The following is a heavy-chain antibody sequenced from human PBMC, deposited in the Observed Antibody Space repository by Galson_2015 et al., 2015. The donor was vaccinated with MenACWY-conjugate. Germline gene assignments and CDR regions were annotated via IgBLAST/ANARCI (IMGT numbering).Heavy chain of an antibody. J-gene: IGHJ5*02. Sequence: SETLSLTCTASGASITSSDYYGGWIRQPPGKGFERIGTVFYNGTTYYNPSLQSRVSISLNTSKNQIFLTLNSATAADTAVYYCARESSYWRHGTCGYHWGQGTLVTVSS. D-gene: IGHD1-26*01. V-gene: IGHV4-39*07. CDR1: GASITSSDYY. CDR3: ARESSYWRHGTCGYH. CDR2: VFYNGTT.